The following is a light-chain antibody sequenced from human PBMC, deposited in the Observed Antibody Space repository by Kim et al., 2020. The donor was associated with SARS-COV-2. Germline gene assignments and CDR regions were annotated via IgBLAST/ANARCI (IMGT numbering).Light chain of an antibody. CDR2: GAS. CDR3: QQYGRSPWT. J-gene: IGKJ1*01. V-gene: IGKV3-20*01. CDR1: QKINNNY. Sequence: SPGERATLSCRASQKINNNYLAWYQQKRGQHPRILLYGASSRATDIPDRFSGSGSGTDFTLTISRVEPEDFAVYHCQQYGRSPWTFGQGTKVDIK.